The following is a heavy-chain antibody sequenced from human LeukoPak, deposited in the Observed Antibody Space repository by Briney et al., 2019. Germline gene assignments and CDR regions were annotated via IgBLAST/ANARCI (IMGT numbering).Heavy chain of an antibody. J-gene: IGHJ4*02. V-gene: IGHV3-7*01. D-gene: IGHD3-10*01. CDR1: GFTFSSFR. Sequence: GGSLRLSCAASGFTFSSFRLSWVRQAPGKGLEWVANINQDGGERYYVDSVKGRFTISRDNSKNTLYLQLNSLRAEDTAVYYCARDSTYYYDSGSSGPHYFDNWGQGTLVTVSS. CDR2: INQDGGER. CDR3: ARDSTYYYDSGSSGPHYFDN.